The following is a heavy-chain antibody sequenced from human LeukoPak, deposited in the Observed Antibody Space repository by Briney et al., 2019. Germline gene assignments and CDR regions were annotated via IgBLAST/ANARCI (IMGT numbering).Heavy chain of an antibody. Sequence: GGSLRLSCAASGFTFSDHYMDWVRQAPGKGLEWVGRVRNKANRYTTEYAASVKGRFTISRDDSKNSLYLQMNSLESENTAVYYCAKTSGVSWNNHPFDYWGQGTLVTVSS. V-gene: IGHV3-72*01. J-gene: IGHJ4*02. CDR3: AKTSGVSWNNHPFDY. CDR2: VRNKANRYTT. D-gene: IGHD1/OR15-1a*01. CDR1: GFTFSDHY.